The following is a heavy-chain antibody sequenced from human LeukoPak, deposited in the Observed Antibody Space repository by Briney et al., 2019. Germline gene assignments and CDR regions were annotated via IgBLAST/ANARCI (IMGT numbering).Heavy chain of an antibody. V-gene: IGHV3-11*01. CDR2: VSSSGSTI. J-gene: IGHJ4*02. CDR1: GFTFSDYY. Sequence: GGSLRLSCAASGFTFSDYYMSWIRQAPGKGLEWVSYVSSSGSTIYYADSVKGRFTISRDNAKNSLYLQMNSLRAEDTAVYYCARYSSSWYVVDYWGQGTLVTVSS. D-gene: IGHD6-13*01. CDR3: ARYSSSWYVVDY.